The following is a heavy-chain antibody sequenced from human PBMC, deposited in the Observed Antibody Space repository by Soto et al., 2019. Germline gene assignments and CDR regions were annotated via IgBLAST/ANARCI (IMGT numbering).Heavy chain of an antibody. D-gene: IGHD2-15*01. V-gene: IGHV4-30-2*01. CDR1: GGSISSGGYS. J-gene: IGHJ5*02. CDR3: ARGEGVAAQP. CDR2: IYHSGST. Sequence: QLQLQESGSGLVKPSQTLSLTCAVSGGSISSGGYSWSWIRQPPGKGLEWIGYIYHSGSTYYNPSLKRRGPLSGDRSKNQFPRKLGFGTPAGQAGYYVARGEGVAAQPWGQGTLVPV.